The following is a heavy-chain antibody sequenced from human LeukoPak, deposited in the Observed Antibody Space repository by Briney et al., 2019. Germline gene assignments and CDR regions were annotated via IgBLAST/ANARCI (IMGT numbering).Heavy chain of an antibody. Sequence: SVKVSCKASGGTFSSYAISWVRQAPGQGLEWMGRIIPILGIANYAQKFQGRVTITADKSTSTAYMELSSLRSEDTAVYYCASAYSGYDQYYFDYWGQGTLVTVSS. CDR3: ASAYSGYDQYYFDY. CDR1: GGTFSSYA. J-gene: IGHJ4*02. V-gene: IGHV1-69*04. CDR2: IIPILGIA. D-gene: IGHD5-12*01.